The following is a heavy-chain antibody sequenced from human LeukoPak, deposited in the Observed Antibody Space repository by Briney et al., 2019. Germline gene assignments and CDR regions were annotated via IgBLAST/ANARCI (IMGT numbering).Heavy chain of an antibody. V-gene: IGHV3-43*02. Sequence: GGSLRLSCAASGFTFDDYAMHWVRQTPGKRLEWVSVISGDGGSAYYADSVKGRFTISRDNRKNSVYLQMKSLRTEDTALYSCAKGNGDYDKNGWGQGTLVTVSS. CDR1: GFTFDDYA. J-gene: IGHJ4*02. CDR2: ISGDGGSA. D-gene: IGHD3-22*01. CDR3: AKGNGDYDKNG.